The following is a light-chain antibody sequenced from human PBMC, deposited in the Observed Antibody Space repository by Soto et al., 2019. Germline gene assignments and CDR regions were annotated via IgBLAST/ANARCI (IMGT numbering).Light chain of an antibody. CDR1: SSNIGSNY. CDR3: AAWDDSLSGYV. J-gene: IGLJ1*01. V-gene: IGLV1-47*01. CDR2: RNN. Sequence: QLVLTQPPSASGTPGQRVTISCSGSSSNIGSNYVYWYQQLPGTAPKLLIYRNNQRPSGVPDRFSGSKSGTSASLAISGLRYEDEDDYYCAAWDDSLSGYVFGTGTKVTVL.